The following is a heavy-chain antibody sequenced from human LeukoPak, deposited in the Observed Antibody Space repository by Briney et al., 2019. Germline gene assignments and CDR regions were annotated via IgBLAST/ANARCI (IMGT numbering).Heavy chain of an antibody. CDR1: GFTFDSYG. D-gene: IGHD6-19*01. V-gene: IGHV3-30*02. CDR2: TRYDVSND. J-gene: IGHJ4*02. CDR3: AKEAGAVADLDY. Sequence: GGSLRLSCAASGFTFDSYGMHWVRQAPGKGLEWVASTRYDVSNDHYADSVKGRFTISRDNSKKTLYLQMISLRPDDTAVYYCAKEAGAVADLDYWGQGTLVSVSS.